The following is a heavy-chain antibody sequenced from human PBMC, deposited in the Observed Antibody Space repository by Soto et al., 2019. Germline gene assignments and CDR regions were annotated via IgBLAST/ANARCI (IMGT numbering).Heavy chain of an antibody. CDR3: ARDKQWLVRGYYYGMDV. V-gene: IGHV3-9*01. D-gene: IGHD6-19*01. CDR1: GFRFDDYA. CDR2: ISYNSGSI. Sequence: EVQLVESGGGLVQPGRSLRLSCAASGFRFDDYAMHWVRQAPGKGLEWVSGISYNSGSIGYADSVKGRFTISRDTAKNSLYLQMNSLRAEDTAVYYCARDKQWLVRGYYYGMDVWGQGTTVTVSS. J-gene: IGHJ6*02.